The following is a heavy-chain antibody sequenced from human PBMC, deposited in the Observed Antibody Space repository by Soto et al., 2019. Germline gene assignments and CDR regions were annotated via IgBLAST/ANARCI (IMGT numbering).Heavy chain of an antibody. V-gene: IGHV4-31*03. CDR2: IYYTGTT. Sequence: SETLSLTCTVSGDSISGGNYYWTWIRQHPGRGLEWIGYIYYTGTTHYSPSLQSRVTMSVDTSKNQISLTLTSLTPADTAVYFCARLYTYGYYHFDHWGQGALVTVSS. J-gene: IGHJ4*02. D-gene: IGHD3-22*01. CDR1: GDSISGGNYY. CDR3: ARLYTYGYYHFDH.